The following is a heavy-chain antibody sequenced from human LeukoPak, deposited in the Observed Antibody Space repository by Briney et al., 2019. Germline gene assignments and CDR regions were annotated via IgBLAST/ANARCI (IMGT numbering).Heavy chain of an antibody. CDR3: ARGPYSYDSSGAFDI. CDR1: GGSISSYY. V-gene: IGHV4-4*07. D-gene: IGHD3-22*01. Sequence: SETLSLTCTVSGGSISSYYWSWIRQPAGKGLEWIGRISSSGSTNYNPSLKSRVTISVDTSKNQISLKLSSVTAADTAVYFCARGPYSYDSSGAFDIWGQGTMVTVSS. J-gene: IGHJ3*02. CDR2: ISSSGST.